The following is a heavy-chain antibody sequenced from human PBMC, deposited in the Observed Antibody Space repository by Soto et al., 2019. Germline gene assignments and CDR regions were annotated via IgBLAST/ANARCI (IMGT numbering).Heavy chain of an antibody. CDR3: AKDPYGSGSYRFDY. V-gene: IGHV3-30*18. Sequence: GGSLRLSCAASGFTFSSYGMHWVRQAPGKGLEWVAVISYDGSNKYYADSVKGRFTISRDNSKNTLYLQMNSLRAEDTAVYYCAKDPYGSGSYRFDYWGQGTLVT. CDR2: ISYDGSNK. J-gene: IGHJ4*02. CDR1: GFTFSSYG. D-gene: IGHD3-10*01.